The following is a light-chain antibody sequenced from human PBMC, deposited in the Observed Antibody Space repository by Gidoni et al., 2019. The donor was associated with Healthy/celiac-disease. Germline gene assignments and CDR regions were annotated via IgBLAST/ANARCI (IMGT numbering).Light chain of an antibody. CDR2: KAS. V-gene: IGKV1-5*03. CDR1: QSISSW. CDR3: QQYNSYRT. J-gene: IGKJ1*01. Sequence: IQMTQSPSTLSASVGDRVTITCRSSQSISSWLAWYQQKPGKAPKLLIYKASSLESGVPSRFSGRGSGTEFTLTISSLKPDDFATYYCQQYNSYRTFGQXTKVEIK.